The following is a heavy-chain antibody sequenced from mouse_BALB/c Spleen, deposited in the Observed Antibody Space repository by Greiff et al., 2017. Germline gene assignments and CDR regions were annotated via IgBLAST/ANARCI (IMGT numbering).Heavy chain of an antibody. J-gene: IGHJ2*01. Sequence: DVKLVESGGGLVQPGGSLKLSCAASGFTFSSYGMSWVRQTPDKRLELVATINSNGGSTYYPDSVKGRFTISRDNAKNTLYLQMSSLKSEDTAMYYCARDGGLRSFDYWGQGTTLTVSS. CDR1: GFTFSSYG. D-gene: IGHD3-1*01. V-gene: IGHV5-6-3*01. CDR3: ARDGGLRSFDY. CDR2: INSNGGST.